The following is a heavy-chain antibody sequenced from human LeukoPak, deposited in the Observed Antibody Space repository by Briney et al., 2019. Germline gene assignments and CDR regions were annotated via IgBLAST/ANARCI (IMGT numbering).Heavy chain of an antibody. Sequence: GGSLRLSCVDSGTTFSRYWMSWVRQAPGKGLEWVSAISGDGARTYYADSVKGRFTISRDNSKNTLDLQMNSLRAEDTAIYYCAKTVVVITFRFDSWGQGSLVTVSS. J-gene: IGHJ4*02. D-gene: IGHD2-21*01. CDR2: ISGDGART. CDR1: GTTFSRYW. CDR3: AKTVVVITFRFDS. V-gene: IGHV3-23*01.